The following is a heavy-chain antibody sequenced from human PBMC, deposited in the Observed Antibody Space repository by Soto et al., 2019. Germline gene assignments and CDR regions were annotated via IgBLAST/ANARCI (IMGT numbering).Heavy chain of an antibody. V-gene: IGHV1-69*01. CDR1: GGTFSSYA. CDR2: IIPIFGTA. J-gene: IGHJ3*02. Sequence: QVQLVQSGAEVKKPGSSVKVSCKASGGTFSSYAISWVRQAPGQGLEWMGGIIPIFGTANYAQKFQGRVTITADESTSTAYMELSSLRSEDTAVYYCAIYSSSWYRRWHDAFDIWGQGTMVTVSS. CDR3: AIYSSSWYRRWHDAFDI. D-gene: IGHD6-13*01.